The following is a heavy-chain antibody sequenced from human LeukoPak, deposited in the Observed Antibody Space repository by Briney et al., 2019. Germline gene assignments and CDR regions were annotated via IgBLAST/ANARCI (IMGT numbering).Heavy chain of an antibody. D-gene: IGHD6-13*01. CDR3: ARGDSSRYYNFDY. V-gene: IGHV4-34*01. CDR1: GGSFSGYY. Sequence: PSETLSLACAVYGGSFSGYYWSWIRQPPGKGLEWIGEINHSGSTNYNPSLKSRVTISVDTSKNQFSLKLSSVTAADTAVYYCARGDSSRYYNFDYWGQGTLVTVSS. J-gene: IGHJ4*02. CDR2: INHSGST.